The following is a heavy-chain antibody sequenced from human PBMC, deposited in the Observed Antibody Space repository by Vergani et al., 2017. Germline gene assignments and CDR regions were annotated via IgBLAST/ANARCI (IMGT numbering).Heavy chain of an antibody. J-gene: IGHJ4*02. CDR3: ATLWGYFDY. D-gene: IGHD3-16*01. V-gene: IGHV3-33*01. Sequence: QVQLVESGGGVVQPGRSLRLSCAASGFTFSSYGMHWVRQAPGKGLEWVAVIWYDGSNKYYADSVKGRFTISRDNSKNTLYLQMNSLRAEDTGVYYCATLWGYFDYWGQGTLVTVSS. CDR1: GFTFSSYG. CDR2: IWYDGSNK.